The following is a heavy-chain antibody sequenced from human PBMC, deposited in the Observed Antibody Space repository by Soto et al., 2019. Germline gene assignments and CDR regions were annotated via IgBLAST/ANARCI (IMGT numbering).Heavy chain of an antibody. CDR1: GGSFSGYY. V-gene: IGHV4-34*01. J-gene: IGHJ4*02. CDR3: AREYDGYNGNY. CDR2: INHSGST. Sequence: SETLSLTCAVYGGSFSGYYWSWIRQPPGKGLEWIGEINHSGSTNYNPSLKSRVTISVDTSKNQFSLKLSSVTAADTAVYYCAREYDGYNGNYWGQGTLVTVSS. D-gene: IGHD5-12*01.